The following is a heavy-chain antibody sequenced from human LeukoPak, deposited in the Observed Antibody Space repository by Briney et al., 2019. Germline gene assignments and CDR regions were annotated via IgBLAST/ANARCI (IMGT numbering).Heavy chain of an antibody. Sequence: PGGSLRLSCAASVFTFSSYSMNWVRQAPGKGLEGVSYISSSGSTIYYADSVKGRFTISRHNAKHSLYLPTNRLRAEDTAVYYCARGKNYYGSGSYSGSDYWGQGTLVTVSS. CDR2: ISSSGSTI. J-gene: IGHJ4*02. CDR3: ARGKNYYGSGSYSGSDY. CDR1: VFTFSSYS. D-gene: IGHD3-10*01. V-gene: IGHV3-48*04.